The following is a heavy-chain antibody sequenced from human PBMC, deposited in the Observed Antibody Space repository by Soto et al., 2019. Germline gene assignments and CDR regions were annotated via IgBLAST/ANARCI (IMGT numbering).Heavy chain of an antibody. J-gene: IGHJ4*02. CDR1: GGSISSYY. Sequence: QVQLQESGPGLVKPSETLSLTCTVSGGSISSYYWSWIRQPPGKGLEWIGYIYYSGSTNYNTSLKSRVTISVDTSKNQFSLKLSSVTAADTAVYYCARGHQLLLSWGQGTLVTVSS. D-gene: IGHD2-2*01. CDR2: IYYSGST. CDR3: ARGHQLLLS. V-gene: IGHV4-59*01.